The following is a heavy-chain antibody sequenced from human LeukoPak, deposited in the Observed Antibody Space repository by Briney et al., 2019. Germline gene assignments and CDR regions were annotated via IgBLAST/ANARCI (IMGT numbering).Heavy chain of an antibody. D-gene: IGHD1-26*01. CDR1: GFTFSSYA. CDR2: ISGSGGST. V-gene: IGHV3-23*01. CDR3: AKEGSGSQIPNWFDP. Sequence: GGSLRLSCAASGFTFSSYAMSWVRQAPGKGLEWVSAISGSGGSTYYADSVKGRFTTSRDSSKNTLYLQMNSLRAEDTAVYYCAKEGSGSQIPNWFDPWGQGTLVTVSS. J-gene: IGHJ5*02.